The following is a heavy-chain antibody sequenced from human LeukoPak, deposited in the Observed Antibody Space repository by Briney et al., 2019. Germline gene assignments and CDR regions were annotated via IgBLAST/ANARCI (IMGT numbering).Heavy chain of an antibody. CDR2: INHSGST. J-gene: IGHJ3*02. V-gene: IGHV4-34*01. D-gene: IGHD2-2*01. Sequence: PSETLSLTCTVSGGSISSYYWSWIRQPPRKGLEWIGEINHSGSTNYNPSPKTRVTISVDTSKNQFSLKLSSVTAADTAVYYCARGGAIVVVPAAHRAFDIWGQGTMVTVSS. CDR1: GGSISSYY. CDR3: ARGGAIVVVPAAHRAFDI.